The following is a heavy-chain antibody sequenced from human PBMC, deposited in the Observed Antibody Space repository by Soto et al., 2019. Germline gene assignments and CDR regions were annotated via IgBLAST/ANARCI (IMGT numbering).Heavy chain of an antibody. CDR1: GDSISSGGNS. J-gene: IGHJ4*02. V-gene: IGHV4-30-2*01. CDR3: ARGRSGGTFTY. CDR2: IYNSGSA. Sequence: SETLSLTCAVSGDSISSGGNSWSWIRQPPGKGLEWIGYIYNSGSAYYNPSLKSRVTILIDRSKNQFSLNLSSVTAADTAVYFCARGRSGGTFTYWGQGTQVTVSS. D-gene: IGHD1-1*01.